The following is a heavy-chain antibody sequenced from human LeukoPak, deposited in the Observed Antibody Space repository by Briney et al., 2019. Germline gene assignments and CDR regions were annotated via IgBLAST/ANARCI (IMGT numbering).Heavy chain of an antibody. CDR1: GYTFTSYD. Sequence: ASVKVSCKASGYTFTSYDINWVRQATGQGLEWMGWMNPNSGNTGYAQKFQGRVTMTRNTSISTAYMELSSLRSEDTAVYYCARVSLSAAMFYYYYYMDVWGKGTTVTVSS. D-gene: IGHD2-2*01. J-gene: IGHJ6*03. CDR3: ARVSLSAAMFYYYYYMDV. V-gene: IGHV1-8*01. CDR2: MNPNSGNT.